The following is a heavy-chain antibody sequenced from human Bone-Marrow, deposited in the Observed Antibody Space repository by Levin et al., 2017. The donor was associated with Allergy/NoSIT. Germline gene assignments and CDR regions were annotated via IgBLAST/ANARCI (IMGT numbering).Heavy chain of an antibody. Sequence: SETLSLTCTVSGGSISSYYWSWIRQPPGKGLEWIGYIYYSGSTNYNPSLKSRVTISVDTSKNQFSLKLSSVTAADTAVYYCARGGYSGYENFDYWGQGTLVTVSS. J-gene: IGHJ4*02. CDR1: GGSISSYY. D-gene: IGHD5-12*01. V-gene: IGHV4-59*01. CDR3: ARGGYSGYENFDY. CDR2: IYYSGST.